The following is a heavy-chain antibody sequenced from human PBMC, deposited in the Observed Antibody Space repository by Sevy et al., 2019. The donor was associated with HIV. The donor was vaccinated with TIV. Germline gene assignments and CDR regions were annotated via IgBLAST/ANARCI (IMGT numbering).Heavy chain of an antibody. CDR1: GFTFSNAW. Sequence: GGSLRLSCAASGFTFSNAWMSWVRQAPGKGLEWVGRIKSKTDGGTTDYAAPVKGRFTISTDESKNTLYLQMNSLKTEDTAVYYCTTDTGISDYDFWSGRDDTFHNWGQGTMVTVSS. D-gene: IGHD3-3*01. V-gene: IGHV3-15*01. J-gene: IGHJ3*02. CDR2: IKSKTDGGTT. CDR3: TTDTGISDYDFWSGRDDTFHN.